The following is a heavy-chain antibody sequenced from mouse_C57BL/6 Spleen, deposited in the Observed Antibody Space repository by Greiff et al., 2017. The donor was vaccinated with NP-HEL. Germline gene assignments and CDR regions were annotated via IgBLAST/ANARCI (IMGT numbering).Heavy chain of an antibody. CDR2: IYPGSGST. CDR3: ARWNYCSSPWFAY. D-gene: IGHD1-1*01. V-gene: IGHV1-55*01. J-gene: IGHJ3*01. CDR1: GYTFTSYW. Sequence: QVQLQQPGAELVKPGASVKMSCKASGYTFTSYWITWVKQRPGQGLEWIGDIYPGSGSTNYNEKFKSKATLTVDTSSSTAYMQLSSLTSEDSAVYYCARWNYCSSPWFAYWGQGTLVTVSA.